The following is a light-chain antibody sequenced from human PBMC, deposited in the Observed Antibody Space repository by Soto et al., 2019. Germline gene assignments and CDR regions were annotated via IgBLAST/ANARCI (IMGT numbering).Light chain of an antibody. CDR1: QDISNY. CDR2: DAS. Sequence: IQMTQSPSSLSASVGDRVTVTLQASQDISNYLNWYQQKPGKAPKLLIYDASNLETGVPSRFSGSGSGTDFTFTISSLQPEDIATYYCQQYDNLLALTFGGGTMVDVK. J-gene: IGKJ4*01. V-gene: IGKV1-33*01. CDR3: QQYDNLLALT.